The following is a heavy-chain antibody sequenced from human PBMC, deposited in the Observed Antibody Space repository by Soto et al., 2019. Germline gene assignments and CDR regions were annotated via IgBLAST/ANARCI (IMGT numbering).Heavy chain of an antibody. J-gene: IGHJ4*02. CDR2: ISAHNGNT. D-gene: IGHD1-1*01. CDR3: ATGRYGDY. Sequence: QVHLVQSGAEVKKPGDSVKVACQGSGYAFTTYGITWVRQAPGQGLEWMGWISAHNGNTNYAQKLQGRVTVTRDTSTSRAYMELRSLRYDDTAVYYCATGRYGDYWGQGALVTVSS. CDR1: GYAFTTYG. V-gene: IGHV1-18*01.